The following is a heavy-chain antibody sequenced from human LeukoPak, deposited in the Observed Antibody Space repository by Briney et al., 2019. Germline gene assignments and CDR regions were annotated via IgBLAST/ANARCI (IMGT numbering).Heavy chain of an antibody. J-gene: IGHJ5*02. CDR2: IYSGGST. V-gene: IGHV3-53*01. Sequence: GGSLRLSCAASGFTVSSNYMSWVRQAPGKGLEWVSVIYSGGSTYYADSVKGRFTISRDNSKNTLYLQMNSLRAEDTAVYYCARGDDTIMVMHHWGQGTLVTVSS. D-gene: IGHD5-18*01. CDR3: ARGDDTIMVMHH. CDR1: GFTVSSNY.